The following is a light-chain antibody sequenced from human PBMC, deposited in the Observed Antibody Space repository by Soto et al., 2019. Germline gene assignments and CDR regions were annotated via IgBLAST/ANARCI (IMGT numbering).Light chain of an antibody. V-gene: IGKV3D-20*02. J-gene: IGKJ5*01. CDR1: QRVTSSY. CDR3: QQRTNWPIT. CDR2: GAS. Sequence: DIVLTQSPGTLSLSPGETATLSCRASQRVTSSYLAWYQQKPGQAPRLLIYGASSRATGIPDRFSGSGSGTDFTLTIRRLEPEDFAVYYCQQRTNWPITFGQGTRLEIK.